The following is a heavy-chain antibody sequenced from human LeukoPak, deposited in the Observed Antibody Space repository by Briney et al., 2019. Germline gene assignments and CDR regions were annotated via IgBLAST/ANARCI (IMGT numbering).Heavy chain of an antibody. D-gene: IGHD4-17*01. Sequence: GASVKVSCKASGYTFTGYYMHWVRQAPGQGLEWMGWMNPNSGNTGYAQKFQGRVTMTRNTSISTAYMELSSLRSEDTAVYYCATHRTQAGYGDSSYYFDYWGQGTLVTVSS. CDR1: GYTFTGYY. V-gene: IGHV1-8*02. CDR2: MNPNSGNT. J-gene: IGHJ4*02. CDR3: ATHRTQAGYGDSSYYFDY.